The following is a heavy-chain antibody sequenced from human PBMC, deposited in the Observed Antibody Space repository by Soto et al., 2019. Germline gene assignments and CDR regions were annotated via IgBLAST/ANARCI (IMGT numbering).Heavy chain of an antibody. Sequence: QITLKESGPTLVKPTQTLTLTCTFSGFSLSTSGVGVGWIRQPPGKALEWLALIYWDDDKRYSPSLKSRLTITKDTSKNQGVLTMTNMDPVDTATYYCARPYYFGAERLYWYFDLWGRGTLVTVSS. D-gene: IGHD3-10*01. CDR1: GFSLSTSGVG. J-gene: IGHJ2*01. CDR2: IYWDDDK. V-gene: IGHV2-5*02. CDR3: ARPYYFGAERLYWYFDL.